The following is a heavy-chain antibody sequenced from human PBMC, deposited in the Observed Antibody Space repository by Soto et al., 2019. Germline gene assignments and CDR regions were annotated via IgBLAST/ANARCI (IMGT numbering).Heavy chain of an antibody. D-gene: IGHD1-1*01. Sequence: GGSLRLSCAASGFTFSSYAMSWVRQAPGKGLEWVSAISGSGGSTYYADSVKGRLTISRDNSKNTLYLQMNSLRAEDTAVYYCAKWTYNWNENNWFDPWGQGTLVTVSS. J-gene: IGHJ5*02. V-gene: IGHV3-23*01. CDR3: AKWTYNWNENNWFDP. CDR1: GFTFSSYA. CDR2: ISGSGGST.